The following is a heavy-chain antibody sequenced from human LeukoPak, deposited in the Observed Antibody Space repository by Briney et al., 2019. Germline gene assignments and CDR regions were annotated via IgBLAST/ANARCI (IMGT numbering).Heavy chain of an antibody. Sequence: PGGSLRLSCAASGFTFSSCGMNWVRQAPGKGLEWVSGIGVGGTTYYADSVKGRFTISRDTSKNTLYLQMNSLRAEDTAVYYCAKTQGYYDCWGQGTLVTVSS. CDR3: AKTQGYYDC. CDR2: IGVGGTT. J-gene: IGHJ4*02. D-gene: IGHD3-22*01. V-gene: IGHV3-23*01. CDR1: GFTFSSCG.